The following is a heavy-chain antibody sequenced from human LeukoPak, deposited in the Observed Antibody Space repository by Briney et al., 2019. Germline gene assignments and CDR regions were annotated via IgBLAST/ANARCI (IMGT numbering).Heavy chain of an antibody. CDR3: AKDRLPPLWFGELQGGMDV. CDR2: ISYDGSNK. CDR1: GFTFSSYG. Sequence: PGGSLRLSCAASGFTFSSYGMHWVRQAPGKGLEWVAVISYDGSNKYYADSVKGRFTISRDNSKNTLYLQMNSLRAEDTAVYYCAKDRLPPLWFGELQGGMDVWGQGTTVTVSS. J-gene: IGHJ6*02. V-gene: IGHV3-30*18. D-gene: IGHD3-10*01.